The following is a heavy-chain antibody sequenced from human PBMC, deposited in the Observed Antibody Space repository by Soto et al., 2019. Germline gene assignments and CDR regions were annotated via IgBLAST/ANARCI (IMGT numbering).Heavy chain of an antibody. J-gene: IGHJ6*02. CDR1: GFTFTNYD. CDR3: ARELHGGSYGMDV. V-gene: IGHV3-13*01. CDR2: ITTAGDT. Sequence: EVQLVESGGGLVQPGGSLRLSCAASGFTFTNYDMHWVRQVPGKGLEWVSGITTAGDTYYPGSVKGRFTISREKAKNSLYLQMNSLSAGDAAVYYWARELHGGSYGMDVWGQGTTVTVSS.